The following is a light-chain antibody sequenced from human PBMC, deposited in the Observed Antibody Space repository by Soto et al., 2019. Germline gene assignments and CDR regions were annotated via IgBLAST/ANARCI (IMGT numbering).Light chain of an antibody. Sequence: QSALTQPASVSGSPGQSITISCIGSSSDVGGYNYVSWYQHHPGRVPKPMIFEVSDRPSGVSSRFSGSKSGNTAYLTISGFQAEDEADYYRSSFSSTSTIVFGGGPQLTVL. J-gene: IGLJ7*01. CDR1: SSDVGGYNY. CDR3: SSFSSTSTIV. CDR2: EVS. V-gene: IGLV2-14*01.